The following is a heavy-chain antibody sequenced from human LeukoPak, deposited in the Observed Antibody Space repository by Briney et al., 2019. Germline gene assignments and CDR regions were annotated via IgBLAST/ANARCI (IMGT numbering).Heavy chain of an antibody. CDR1: GFTFSSYG. J-gene: IGHJ4*02. CDR3: ARDHAFDY. CDR2: ISYDGSNK. Sequence: GGSLRLSCAASGFTFSSYGMHWVRQAPGKGLEWVAVISYDGSNKYYADSVKGRFTISRDNSKNSLYLQMNSLRAEDTAVYYCARDHAFDYWGQGTLVTVSS. V-gene: IGHV3-30*03.